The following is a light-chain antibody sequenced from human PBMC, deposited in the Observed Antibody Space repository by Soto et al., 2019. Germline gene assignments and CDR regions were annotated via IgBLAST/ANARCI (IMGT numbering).Light chain of an antibody. Sequence: QSVLTQPPSASGTPGQRVTISCSGRSSNIGSNTVNWYQQLPGTAPKLLIYSNNQRPSGVPDRFSGSKSVTSASLAISGLQSEDEADYYCAAWDDSLNGLVFGGGTKLTVL. J-gene: IGLJ3*02. CDR2: SNN. V-gene: IGLV1-44*01. CDR1: SSNIGSNT. CDR3: AAWDDSLNGLV.